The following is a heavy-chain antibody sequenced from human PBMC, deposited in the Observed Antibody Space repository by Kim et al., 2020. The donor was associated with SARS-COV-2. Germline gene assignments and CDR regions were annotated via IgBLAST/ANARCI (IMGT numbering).Heavy chain of an antibody. CDR2: IYHSGST. D-gene: IGHD3-22*01. Sequence: SETLSLTCAVYGGSFSGYYWSWIRQPPGKGLEWIGEIYHSGSTNYNPSLKSRVTISVDTSKNQFSLKLSSVTAADTAVYYCARGSGRYYYDSSGYYLYWGQGTLVTVSS. CDR1: GGSFSGYY. J-gene: IGHJ4*02. CDR3: ARGSGRYYYDSSGYYLY. V-gene: IGHV4-34*01.